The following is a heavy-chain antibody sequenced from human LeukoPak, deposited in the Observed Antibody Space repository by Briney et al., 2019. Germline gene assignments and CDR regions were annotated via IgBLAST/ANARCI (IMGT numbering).Heavy chain of an antibody. J-gene: IGHJ4*02. CDR1: GFSFYTDA. V-gene: IGHV3-23*01. D-gene: IGHD1-14*01. CDR2: ISPSGNRT. CDR3: GKASAVLKPIDS. Sequence: HPGGSLRLSCAASGFSFYTDAMNWVRQAPGKGLEWVSAISPSGNRTYYADSVKGRFTISRDNSRNTLYLQMKSLRPEDTAIYYCGKASAVLKPIDSWGRGTLVTVSS.